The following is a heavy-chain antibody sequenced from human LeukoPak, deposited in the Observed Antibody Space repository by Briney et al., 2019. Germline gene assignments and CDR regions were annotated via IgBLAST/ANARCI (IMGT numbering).Heavy chain of an antibody. D-gene: IGHD3-16*01. CDR2: INAGNGNT. J-gene: IGHJ4*02. CDR3: AREGGGLGYFDS. V-gene: IGHV1-3*01. CDR1: GYTFTSYA. Sequence: GASVKVSCKASGYTFTSYAMHWVRQAPGQRLEWMGWINAGNGNTKYSQKFQGRVTITRDTSASTAYMDLSSLRSEDTAVYYCAREGGGLGYFDSWGQGTLVTVSS.